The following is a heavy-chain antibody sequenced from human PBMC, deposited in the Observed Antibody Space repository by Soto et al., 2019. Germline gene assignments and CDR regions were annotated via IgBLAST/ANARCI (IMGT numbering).Heavy chain of an antibody. D-gene: IGHD2-21*01. CDR1: GFTFSGYR. CDR3: ARDLVKTSAGVIWFDP. Sequence: GGSLRLSCAASGFTFSGYRMHWVRQAPGKGLEWMAFVSSDASLNYYADSVKGRFTISRDNSKNTLYLQMNSLRGYDTAVYYCARDLVKTSAGVIWFDPWGQGTLVPVSS. J-gene: IGHJ5*02. V-gene: IGHV3-30*03. CDR2: VSSDASLN.